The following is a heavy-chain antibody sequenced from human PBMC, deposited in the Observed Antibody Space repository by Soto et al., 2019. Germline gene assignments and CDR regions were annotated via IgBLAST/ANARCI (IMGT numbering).Heavy chain of an antibody. CDR1: GYTFTSYG. Sequence: ASVKVSCKASGYTFTSYGISWVRQAPGQGLEWMGWISAYNGNTNYAQKLQGRVTMTTDTSTSTAYMELRSLRSDDTAVYYCARVEYCSGDSCYRYYYVMDVWGQGTTVTVSS. CDR2: ISAYNGNT. J-gene: IGHJ6*02. CDR3: ARVEYCSGDSCYRYYYVMDV. D-gene: IGHD2-15*01. V-gene: IGHV1-18*01.